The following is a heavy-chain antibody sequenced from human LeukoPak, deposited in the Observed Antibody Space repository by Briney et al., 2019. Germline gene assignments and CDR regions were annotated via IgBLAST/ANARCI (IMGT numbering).Heavy chain of an antibody. Sequence: GRSLRLSCAASGFTFSAYAMHWVRQAPGKGLEWVAVLSYDGSNKYYADSVKGRFTISGDKSKNTLYLQMNSLRPEDTAVYYCARGPGPIAGAKNPFDIWGQGTMVTVSS. CDR2: LSYDGSNK. D-gene: IGHD1-26*01. J-gene: IGHJ3*02. CDR1: GFTFSAYA. CDR3: ARGPGPIAGAKNPFDI. V-gene: IGHV3-30*01.